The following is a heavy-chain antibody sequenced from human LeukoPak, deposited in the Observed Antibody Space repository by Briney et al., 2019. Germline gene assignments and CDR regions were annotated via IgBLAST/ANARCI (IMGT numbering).Heavy chain of an antibody. J-gene: IGHJ4*02. CDR1: GGSFSGYY. CDR3: ARGKNPQDFDY. Sequence: SETLSLTCAAYGGSFSGYYWSWICQPPGKGLEWIGEINHSGSTNYNPSLKSRVTISVDTSKNQFSLKLSSVTAADTAVYYCARGKNPQDFDYWGQGTLVTVSS. D-gene: IGHD2/OR15-2a*01. CDR2: INHSGST. V-gene: IGHV4-34*01.